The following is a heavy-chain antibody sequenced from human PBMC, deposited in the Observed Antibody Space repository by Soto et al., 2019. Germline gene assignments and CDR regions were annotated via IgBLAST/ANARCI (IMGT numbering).Heavy chain of an antibody. J-gene: IGHJ5*02. D-gene: IGHD4-4*01. CDR1: GGSISSGGYY. CDR3: TRGLSNPGWFDP. Sequence: QVQLQESGPGLVKLSQTLSLTCTVSGGSISSGGYYWSWIRQHPGKGLEWIGYIYYSGSTYYNPSLKSRVTISVDTSKNQFSLKLSSVTAADTAVYYCTRGLSNPGWFDPWGQGTLVTVSS. V-gene: IGHV4-31*03. CDR2: IYYSGST.